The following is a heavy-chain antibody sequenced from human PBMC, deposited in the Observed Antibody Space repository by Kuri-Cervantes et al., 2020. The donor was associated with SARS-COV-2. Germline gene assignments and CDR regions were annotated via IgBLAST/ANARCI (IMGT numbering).Heavy chain of an antibody. V-gene: IGHV1-8*01. J-gene: IGHJ4*02. CDR2: MNPNSGDT. CDR1: GYTFTGYD. Sequence: ASVKVSCKASGYTFTGYDINWVRQATGQGLEWMGWMNPNSGDTIYARKFQGRVTMTRDTSISATYMELSSLTSDDTAVYYCAKWNSEVQDFDIWGQGTLVTVSS. CDR3: AKWNSEVQDFDI. D-gene: IGHD1-1*01.